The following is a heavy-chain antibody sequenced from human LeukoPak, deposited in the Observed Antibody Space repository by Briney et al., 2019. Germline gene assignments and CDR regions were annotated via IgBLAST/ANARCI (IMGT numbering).Heavy chain of an antibody. D-gene: IGHD3-16*01. Sequence: GGSLRLSCAASGFTFSSYAMSWVRQAPGKGLWWVSAISGSGGSTSYADSVRGRFTISRDNSKTTLYLQMNRLRAERTALYYYAKEMEDYDYVGGVWDYWGQGTLVNVSS. J-gene: IGHJ4*02. CDR3: AKEMEDYDYVGGVWDY. CDR1: GFTFSSYA. V-gene: IGHV3-23*01. CDR2: ISGSGGST.